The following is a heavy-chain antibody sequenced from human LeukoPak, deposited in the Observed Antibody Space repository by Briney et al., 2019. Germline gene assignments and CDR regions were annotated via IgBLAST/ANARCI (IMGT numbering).Heavy chain of an antibody. CDR3: AKGGSSSWDYFDS. CDR2: ISGSGGST. CDR1: GFTFSSYG. J-gene: IGHJ4*02. V-gene: IGHV3-23*01. Sequence: GGSLRLSCAASGFTFSSYGMSWVRQAPGKGLEWVSSISGSGGSTYYADSVKGRFTISRDNSKNTLWLQMNSLRGEDTAVYYCAKGGSSSWDYFDSWGQGTLVTVSP. D-gene: IGHD6-13*01.